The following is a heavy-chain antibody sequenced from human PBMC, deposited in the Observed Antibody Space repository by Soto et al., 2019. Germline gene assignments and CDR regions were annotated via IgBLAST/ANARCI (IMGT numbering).Heavy chain of an antibody. Sequence: PSETLSVTCTVSGGSISSYYWSWIRQPPGKGLEWIGYIYYSGSTNYNPSLKSRVTISVDTSKNQFSLKLSSVTAADTAVYYCAGTSSSSSYSAWFDPWGQGTLVTVSS. V-gene: IGHV4-59*08. CDR3: AGTSSSSSYSAWFDP. J-gene: IGHJ5*02. CDR2: IYYSGST. CDR1: GGSISSYY. D-gene: IGHD6-6*01.